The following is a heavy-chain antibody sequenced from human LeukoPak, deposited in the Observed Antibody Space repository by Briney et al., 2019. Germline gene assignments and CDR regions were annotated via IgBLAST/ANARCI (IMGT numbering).Heavy chain of an antibody. D-gene: IGHD4-23*01. CDR1: GFTFSSYW. CDR3: YGANAEH. V-gene: IGHV3-74*03. Sequence: PGGSLRLSCAASGFTFSSYWIHWVRQAPGKGLVWVSGTNTDGSSTMYADSVKGRFTIARDNAKNTLYLRMNSLRAEDTAVYYCYGANAEHWGQGTLVTVSS. J-gene: IGHJ1*01. CDR2: TNTDGSST.